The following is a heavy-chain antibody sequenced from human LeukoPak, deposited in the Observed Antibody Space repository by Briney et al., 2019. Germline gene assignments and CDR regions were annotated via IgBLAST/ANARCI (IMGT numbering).Heavy chain of an antibody. Sequence: KSSETLSLTCTVSGGSISGRSYYWGWIRQPPGRGLEWIASMYYRGSTYYNPPLKSRLIISVDMSKNQFSLKLSSVTAADSAVYYCARLVLDYYYYMDVWGKGTTVTISS. CDR2: MYYRGST. J-gene: IGHJ6*03. V-gene: IGHV4-39*01. CDR3: ARLVLDYYYYMDV. CDR1: GGSISGRSYY. D-gene: IGHD3-3*01.